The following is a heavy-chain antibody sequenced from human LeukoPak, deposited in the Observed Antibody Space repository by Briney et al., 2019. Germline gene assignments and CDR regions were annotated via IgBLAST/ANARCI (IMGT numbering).Heavy chain of an antibody. CDR1: GFTFSSYW. D-gene: IGHD4-17*01. Sequence: GGSLRLSCAASGFTFSSYWMHWVRQAPGKGLVWVSCITSDGSSTSNADSVKGRFTISRDNAKNTLYLQMNSLRAEDTAVYYCARDSATVTTGDYWGQGTLVTVSS. CDR2: ITSDGSST. J-gene: IGHJ4*02. CDR3: ARDSATVTTGDY. V-gene: IGHV3-74*01.